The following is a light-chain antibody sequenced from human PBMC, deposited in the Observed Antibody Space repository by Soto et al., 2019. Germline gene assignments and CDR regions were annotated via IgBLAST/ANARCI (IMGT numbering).Light chain of an antibody. Sequence: EIVLTQSPGTLSLSPGERATLSCRASQSVSSSYLAWYQQKPGQAPMLLIYGASSRATGIPDMFSGSWSGTDFTLTISRLAPEDFAVYYWQQYGSSPLTFGGGTKVEIK. CDR1: QSVSSSY. CDR3: QQYGSSPLT. V-gene: IGKV3-20*01. J-gene: IGKJ4*01. CDR2: GAS.